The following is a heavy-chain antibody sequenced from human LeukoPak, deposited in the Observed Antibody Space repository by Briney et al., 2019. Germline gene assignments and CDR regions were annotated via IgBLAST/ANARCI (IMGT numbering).Heavy chain of an antibody. J-gene: IGHJ5*02. Sequence: GGSLRLSCAASGFTFSDYSMSWVRQAPGKGLEWLAFILHDGSKAYHADSINGRFTISRDNSNNTLFLQMSSLTTEDTGVYYCAKDRYGSGNNWLDPWGQGTLVTVSS. CDR2: ILHDGSKA. CDR1: GFTFSDYS. V-gene: IGHV3-30*18. CDR3: AKDRYGSGNNWLDP. D-gene: IGHD3-10*01.